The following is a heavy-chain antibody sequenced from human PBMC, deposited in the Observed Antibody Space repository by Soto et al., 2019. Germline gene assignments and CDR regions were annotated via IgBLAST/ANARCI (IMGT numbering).Heavy chain of an antibody. V-gene: IGHV3-30*18. J-gene: IGHJ4*02. CDR2: MSYDGSNE. Sequence: QVQLVESGGGVVQPGRSLRLSCAASGLTFSHYAMHWVRQAPGKGLEWVALMSYDGSNEYYADSVKGRFTISRDNSKNTRYLQMNSLRAEGTAVYYFAKDGRHNFYYWGQRTLVPVSS. CDR1: GLTFSHYA. D-gene: IGHD1-26*01. CDR3: AKDGRHNFYY.